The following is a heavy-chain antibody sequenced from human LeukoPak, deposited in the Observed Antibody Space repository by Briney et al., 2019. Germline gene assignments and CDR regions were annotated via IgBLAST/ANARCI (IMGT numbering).Heavy chain of an antibody. V-gene: IGHV3-21*01. CDR3: IRDLFDDYSLDY. D-gene: IGHD3-16*01. J-gene: IGHJ4*02. CDR2: ISSTSTYI. Sequence: GGSLRLSCAASGFTFSSYTMSWVRQAPGKGLEWVSSISSTSTYIYSADSLKGRFTISRDNAKNSLYLQMNSLRAEDTAVYYCIRDLFDDYSLDYWGQGALVTVSS. CDR1: GFTFSSYT.